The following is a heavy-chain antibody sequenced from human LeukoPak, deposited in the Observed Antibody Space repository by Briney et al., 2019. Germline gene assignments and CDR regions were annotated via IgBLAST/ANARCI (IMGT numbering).Heavy chain of an antibody. J-gene: IGHJ4*02. D-gene: IGHD5-12*01. CDR1: GFTFSSYA. Sequence: GGSLRLSCAASGFTFSSYAMSWVRQAPGKGLEWVANIKPDGSEKYYVDSVKGRFTNSRDNAKNSLYLQMNSLRAEDTAVYYCARGQSGLSVWGQGTLVTVSS. V-gene: IGHV3-7*01. CDR3: ARGQSGLSV. CDR2: IKPDGSEK.